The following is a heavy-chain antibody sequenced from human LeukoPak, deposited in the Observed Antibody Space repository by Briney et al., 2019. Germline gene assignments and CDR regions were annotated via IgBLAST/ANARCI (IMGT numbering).Heavy chain of an antibody. J-gene: IGHJ4*02. D-gene: IGHD3-22*01. CDR3: ARDRYYDSSGGEDYFDY. Sequence: GASVKVSCKASGGTFSSYAMSWVRQAPGQGLEWMGGIIPIFGTANYAQKFQGRVTITTDESTSTAYMEASRLRSGDTAVYYCARDRYYDSSGGEDYFDYWGQGTLVTVSS. CDR2: IIPIFGTA. V-gene: IGHV1-69*05. CDR1: GGTFSSYA.